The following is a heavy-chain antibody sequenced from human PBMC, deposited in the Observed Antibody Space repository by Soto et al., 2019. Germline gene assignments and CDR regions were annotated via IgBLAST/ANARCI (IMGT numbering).Heavy chain of an antibody. J-gene: IGHJ4*02. CDR2: IYYSGST. Sequence: PSETLSLTCTVSGGSISSYYWSWIRQPPGKGLEWIGYIYYSGSTNYNPSLKSRVTISVDTSKNQFSLKLSSVTAADTAVYYCAREVRAREGGSGSYSLDYWGQGTLVTVSS. CDR1: GGSISSYY. D-gene: IGHD3-10*01. V-gene: IGHV4-59*12. CDR3: AREVRAREGGSGSYSLDY.